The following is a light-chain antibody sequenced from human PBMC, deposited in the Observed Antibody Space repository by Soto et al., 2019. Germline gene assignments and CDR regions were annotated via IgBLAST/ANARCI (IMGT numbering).Light chain of an antibody. CDR3: QQYNNWPPLT. J-gene: IGKJ4*01. V-gene: IGKV3-11*01. CDR2: DAS. Sequence: EIVLTQSPATLSLSPGERATLSCRASQSVSSYLAWYQQKPGQAPRLLIYDASNRATGIPARFSGSGSGTEFTLTISSLQSEDSAVYFCQQYNNWPPLTFGGGTRWIS. CDR1: QSVSSY.